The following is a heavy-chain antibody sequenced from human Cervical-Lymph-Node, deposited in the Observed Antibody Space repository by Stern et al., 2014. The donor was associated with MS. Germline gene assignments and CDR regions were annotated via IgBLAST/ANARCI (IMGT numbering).Heavy chain of an antibody. Sequence: QVQLVESGPGLVKPSETLSLTCTVSGGSTSSTNYYWGWIRQPPGKCLEWIASISHSGSSYSIPSLKSRPTFPIATSKNHFSLNLISVTAADTAVYYCASLNGSGSYPDYWGQGTLVIVSS. CDR1: GGSTSSTNYY. V-gene: IGHV4-39*01. CDR3: ASLNGSGSYPDY. D-gene: IGHD3-10*01. CDR2: ISHSGSS. J-gene: IGHJ4*02.